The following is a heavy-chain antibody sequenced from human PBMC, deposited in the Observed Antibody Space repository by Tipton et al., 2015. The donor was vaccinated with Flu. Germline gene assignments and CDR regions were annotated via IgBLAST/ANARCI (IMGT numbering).Heavy chain of an antibody. D-gene: IGHD3-10*02. CDR2: IYHSGST. J-gene: IGHJ4*02. Sequence: TLSLTCAVSGYSISSGYYWDWVRQPPGKGLEWIGTIYHSGSTYYNPPLKSRLTMSVDTSKNQFSLKLSSVTAADTAVYYCARHTGDSVRGVIDYWGQGTLVTVSS. CDR3: ARHTGDSVRGVIDY. CDR1: GYSISSGYY. V-gene: IGHV4-38-2*01.